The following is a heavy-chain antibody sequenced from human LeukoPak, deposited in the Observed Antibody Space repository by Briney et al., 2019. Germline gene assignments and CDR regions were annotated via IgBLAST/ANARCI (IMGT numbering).Heavy chain of an antibody. J-gene: IGHJ4*02. Sequence: GGSLRVSCVASGFTFSNYAMSWVRQAPGKGLEWVALIDDSGDIIYYADSVKGRFTISRDNSKNTLYLQMSSLRAEDTAVHYCAKVTGGDMITYGGVDYWGQGTLVTVSS. CDR3: AKVTGGDMITYGGVDY. CDR2: IDDSGDII. CDR1: GFTFSNYA. D-gene: IGHD3-16*01. V-gene: IGHV3-23*01.